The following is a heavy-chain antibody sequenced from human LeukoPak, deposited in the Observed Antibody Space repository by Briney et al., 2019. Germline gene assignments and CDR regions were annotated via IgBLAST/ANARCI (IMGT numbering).Heavy chain of an antibody. J-gene: IGHJ4*02. CDR3: ARVPPGGAARKSNYFDY. Sequence: SQTLSLTCTVSGGSISSGSYYWSWIRQPAGKGLEWIGRIYTSGSTSYNPSLKSRVTISVDTSKNQFSLKLSSVTAADTAVYYCARVPPGGAARKSNYFDYWGQGTLVTVSS. D-gene: IGHD6-6*01. CDR2: IYTSGST. CDR1: GGSISSGSYY. V-gene: IGHV4-61*02.